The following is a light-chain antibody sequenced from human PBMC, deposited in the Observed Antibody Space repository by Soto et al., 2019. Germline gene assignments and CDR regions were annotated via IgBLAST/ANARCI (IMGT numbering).Light chain of an antibody. J-gene: IGLJ3*02. Sequence: QSVLTQPASVSESPGQSISISCGGGRNDIGTYNLVSWYQHHPGKTPKLIIYEGNKRPSGVSNRFSGSRSGNTASLTISGLQAEDEADYYCCSYTDGSSLLFGGGTKLTVL. V-gene: IGLV2-23*01. CDR3: CSYTDGSSLL. CDR2: EGN. CDR1: RNDIGTYNL.